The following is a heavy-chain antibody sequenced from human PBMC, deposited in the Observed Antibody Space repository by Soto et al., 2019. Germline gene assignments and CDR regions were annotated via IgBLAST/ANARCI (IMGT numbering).Heavy chain of an antibody. Sequence: GGSLRLSCAASGFTFSSYAMSWVRQAPGKGLEWVSAISGSGGSTYYADSVKGRFTISRDNSKNTLYLQMNSLRAEDTAVYYCASDCSSTSCYDYWGQGTLVTVSS. CDR2: ISGSGGST. D-gene: IGHD2-2*01. CDR1: GFTFSSYA. V-gene: IGHV3-23*01. J-gene: IGHJ4*02. CDR3: ASDCSSTSCYDY.